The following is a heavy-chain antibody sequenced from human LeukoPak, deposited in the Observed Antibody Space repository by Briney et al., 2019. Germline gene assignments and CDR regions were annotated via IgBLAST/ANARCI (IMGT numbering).Heavy chain of an antibody. D-gene: IGHD2-8*01. CDR1: GFIFSTYW. J-gene: IGHJ5*02. V-gene: IGHV3-74*01. CDR2: INSDGSST. Sequence: GGSLRLSCAASGFIFSTYWMHWVRQAPGKGLVWASRINSDGSSTNYADSVKGRFIISRDNAKNTLYLQMNSLRADDTAVYYCARARLMNWFDPWGLGTLVIVSS. CDR3: ARARLMNWFDP.